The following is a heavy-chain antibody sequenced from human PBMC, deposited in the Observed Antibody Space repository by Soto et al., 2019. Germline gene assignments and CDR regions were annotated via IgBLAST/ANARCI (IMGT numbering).Heavy chain of an antibody. Sequence: PSETLSLTCTVSGGSISSYYWGWIRQPPGKGLEWIGYIYYSGSTNYNPSLKSRVTISVDTSKNQFSLKLSSVTAADTAVYYCARGAPNFWSGYKREGNWFDPWGQGTLVTVSS. CDR2: IYYSGST. D-gene: IGHD3-3*01. V-gene: IGHV4-59*01. J-gene: IGHJ5*02. CDR3: ARGAPNFWSGYKREGNWFDP. CDR1: GGSISSYY.